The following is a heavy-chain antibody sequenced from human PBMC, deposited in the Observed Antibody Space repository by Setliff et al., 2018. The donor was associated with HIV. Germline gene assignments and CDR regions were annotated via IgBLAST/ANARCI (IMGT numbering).Heavy chain of an antibody. J-gene: IGHJ6*02. D-gene: IGHD4-4*01. CDR1: GESFIDHY. Sequence: PSETLSLTCAVYGESFIDHYWTWIRQPPGKGLEWIGEINHSGTADYNPSLKSRVTISIDTSKNQFSLRLTSVTAADTALYYCARFHIHYNNHNYYGLDVWGRGTPVTVSS. V-gene: IGHV4-34*01. CDR2: INHSGTA. CDR3: ARFHIHYNNHNYYGLDV.